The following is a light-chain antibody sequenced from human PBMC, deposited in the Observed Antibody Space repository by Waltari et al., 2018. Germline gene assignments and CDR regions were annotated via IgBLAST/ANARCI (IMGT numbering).Light chain of an antibody. CDR2: GNS. CDR3: QSYDSSLSGWV. CDR1: SSNIGAGYD. V-gene: IGLV1-40*01. J-gene: IGLJ3*02. Sequence: QSVLTQPPSVSGAPGQRVTISCTGSSSNIGAGYDVHWYQQLPGTAPKLLIYGNSNRPSGIPDRFSGGKSGTSASLAITGLQAEDEADYYCQSYDSSLSGWVFGGGTKLTVL.